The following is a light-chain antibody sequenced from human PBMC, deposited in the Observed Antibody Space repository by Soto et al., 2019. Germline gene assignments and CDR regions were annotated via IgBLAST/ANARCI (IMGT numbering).Light chain of an antibody. V-gene: IGKV1-39*01. CDR2: AAS. J-gene: IGKJ1*01. CDR3: QQSYSTPWA. Sequence: DIQLTQSPSSLSASVGDRITITCRASQSISTYLNWYQQKPGEAPTLLVYAASSLQSGVPSRFSGSGSGTDFTLTISSLQPEDFATYYCQQSYSTPWAFGQGTKVDIK. CDR1: QSISTY.